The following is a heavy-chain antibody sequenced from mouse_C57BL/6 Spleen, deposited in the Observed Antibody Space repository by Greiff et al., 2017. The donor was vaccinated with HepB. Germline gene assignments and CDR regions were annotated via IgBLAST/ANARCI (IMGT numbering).Heavy chain of an antibody. Sequence: VQLQESGAELAKPGASVKLSCKASGYTFTSYWMHWVKQRPGQGLEWIGYINPSSGYTKYNQKFKDKATLTADKSSSTAYMQLSSLTYEDSAVYYCARVLYGSSYGFAYWGQGTLVTVSA. CDR1: GYTFTSYW. D-gene: IGHD1-1*01. J-gene: IGHJ3*01. CDR3: ARVLYGSSYGFAY. CDR2: INPSSGYT. V-gene: IGHV1-7*01.